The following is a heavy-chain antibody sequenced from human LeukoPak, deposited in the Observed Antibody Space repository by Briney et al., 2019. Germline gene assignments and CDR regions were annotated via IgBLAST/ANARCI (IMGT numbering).Heavy chain of an antibody. CDR1: GFTFSDYY. J-gene: IGHJ3*02. V-gene: IGHV3-11*01. CDR2: ISSSGSTI. D-gene: IGHD3-9*01. CDR3: ARGREDYGILTGYRPDAFDI. Sequence: PGGSLRLSCAASGFTFSDYYMSWIRQAPGKGLEWVSYISSSGSTIYYADSVKGRFTISRDNAKNSLYLQMNSLRAEDAAVYYCARGREDYGILTGYRPDAFDIWGQGTMVTVSS.